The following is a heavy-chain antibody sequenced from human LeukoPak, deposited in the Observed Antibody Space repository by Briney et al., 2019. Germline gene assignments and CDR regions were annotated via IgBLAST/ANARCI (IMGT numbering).Heavy chain of an antibody. CDR1: GYSISSGYY. Sequence: SETLSHTCAVSGYSISSGYYWGWIRQPPGEGLEWIGSIYHSGSTYYNPSLKSRVTISVDTSKNQFSLKLSSVTAADTAVYYCARDRGVITIYYYYYGMDVWGKGTTVTVSS. J-gene: IGHJ6*04. CDR3: ARDRGVITIYYYYYGMDV. V-gene: IGHV4-38-2*02. D-gene: IGHD3-10*01. CDR2: IYHSGST.